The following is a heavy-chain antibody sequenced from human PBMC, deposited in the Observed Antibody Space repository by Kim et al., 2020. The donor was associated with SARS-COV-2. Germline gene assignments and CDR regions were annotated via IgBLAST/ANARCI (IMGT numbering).Heavy chain of an antibody. J-gene: IGHJ4*02. V-gene: IGHV3-7*03. D-gene: IGHD1-7*01. CDR3: ARARNYGRQGDF. CDR2: N. Sequence: NSQVDPLKGRFTISRANAKNSLSLQMDSLRAEDTAMYYCARARNYGRQGDFWGQGTLVTVSS.